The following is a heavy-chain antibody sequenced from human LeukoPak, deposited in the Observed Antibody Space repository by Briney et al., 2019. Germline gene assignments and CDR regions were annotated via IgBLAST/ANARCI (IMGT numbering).Heavy chain of an antibody. V-gene: IGHV1-2*02. CDR2: INPNSGDT. CDR3: AREGAAAEDVNWFDP. D-gene: IGHD6-25*01. Sequence: ASVKVSCKASGYTFTGYYMHWVRQAPGLGLEWMGWINPNSGDTHYAQKFQDRVTMTRDTSISTAYMELKSLRSDDTAVYYYAREGAAAEDVNWFDPWGQGTLVTVSS. J-gene: IGHJ5*02. CDR1: GYTFTGYY.